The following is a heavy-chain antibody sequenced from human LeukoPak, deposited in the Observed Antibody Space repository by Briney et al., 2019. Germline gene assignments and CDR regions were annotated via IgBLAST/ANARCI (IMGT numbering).Heavy chain of an antibody. CDR1: GGSISSGDYY. J-gene: IGHJ4*02. CDR3: ARAHYLRWLTRSYFDY. D-gene: IGHD4-23*01. V-gene: IGHV4-30-4*01. CDR2: IYYSGST. Sequence: SETLSLTCTVSGGSISSGDYYWSWIRQPPGKGLEWIGYIYYSGSTYYNPSLKSRVTISVDTSKNQFSLKLSSVTAADTAVYYCARAHYLRWLTRSYFDYWGQGTLVTVSS.